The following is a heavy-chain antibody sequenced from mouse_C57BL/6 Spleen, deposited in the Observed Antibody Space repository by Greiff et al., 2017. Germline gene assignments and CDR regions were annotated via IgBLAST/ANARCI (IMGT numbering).Heavy chain of an antibody. V-gene: IGHV1-69*01. CDR2: IDPSDSYT. D-gene: IGHD2-3*01. J-gene: IGHJ4*01. CDR1: GYTFTSYW. CDR3: ARSDDGYY. Sequence: QVQLQQPGAELVMPGASVKLSCKASGYTFTSYWMHWVKQRPGQGLEWIGEIDPSDSYTNYNQKFKGNSTLTVDKSSSTAYMQLSSLTSEDSAVYYWARSDDGYYWGQGTSVTVSS.